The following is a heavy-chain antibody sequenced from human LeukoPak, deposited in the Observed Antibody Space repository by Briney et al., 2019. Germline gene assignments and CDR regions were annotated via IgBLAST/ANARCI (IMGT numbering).Heavy chain of an antibody. J-gene: IGHJ4*02. D-gene: IGHD2-15*01. CDR1: GFTFSNYP. CDR2: IWYDGSNK. Sequence: GRSLRLSCAASGFTFSNYPMHWVRQAPGKGLEWVAVIWYDGSNKYYADSVKGRFTISRDNSKNTLYLQMTSLRAEDTAVYYCARDLVGYCSGGSCYSPADYWGQGTLLTVSS. CDR3: ARDLVGYCSGGSCYSPADY. V-gene: IGHV3-33*08.